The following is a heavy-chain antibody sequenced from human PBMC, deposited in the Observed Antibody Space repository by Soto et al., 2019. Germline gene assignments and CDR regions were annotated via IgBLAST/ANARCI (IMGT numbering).Heavy chain of an antibody. D-gene: IGHD1-1*01. Sequence: DVQLVESGGGLIQPGESLRLSCAAFGLTISGKKYVAWVRQAPGRGLEWVSGLYDVDGSFYADSVRGRFTTSSDSSKTTVYLQMNDLRPDDTAVYYCATWHEREHAYDVWGQGTTVTFSS. CDR2: LYDVDGS. V-gene: IGHV3-53*01. J-gene: IGHJ3*01. CDR3: ATWHEREHAYDV. CDR1: GLTISGKKY.